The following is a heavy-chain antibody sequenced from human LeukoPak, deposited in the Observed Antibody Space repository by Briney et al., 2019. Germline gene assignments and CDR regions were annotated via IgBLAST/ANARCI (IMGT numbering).Heavy chain of an antibody. D-gene: IGHD3-10*01. Sequence: PSETLSLTCTVSGGSISSCYWSWIRQPPGKGLEWIGYIYYSGSTNYNPSLKSRVTISVDTSKNQFSLKLSSVTAADTAVYYCARVRRGELLSGAFDYWGQGTLVTVSS. CDR1: GGSISSCY. CDR3: ARVRRGELLSGAFDY. V-gene: IGHV4-59*01. CDR2: IYYSGST. J-gene: IGHJ4*02.